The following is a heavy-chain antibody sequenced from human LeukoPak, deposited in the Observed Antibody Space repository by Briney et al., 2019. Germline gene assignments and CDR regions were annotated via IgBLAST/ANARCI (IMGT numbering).Heavy chain of an antibody. CDR3: ARGSHARGLGYFDY. V-gene: IGHV4-30-2*01. J-gene: IGHJ4*02. CDR2: IYHSGST. CDR1: GGSISSGGYY. D-gene: IGHD3-10*01. Sequence: SETLSLTCTVSGGSISSGGYYWSWIRQPPGKGLEWIGYIYHSGSTYYNPSLKSRVTISVDRSKNQFSLKLSSVTAADTAVYYCARGSHARGLGYFDYWGQGTLVTVSS.